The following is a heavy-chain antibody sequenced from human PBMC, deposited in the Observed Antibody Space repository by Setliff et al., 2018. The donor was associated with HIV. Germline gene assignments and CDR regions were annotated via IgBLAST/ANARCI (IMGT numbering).Heavy chain of an antibody. V-gene: IGHV3-23*01. CDR2: ITASGPNT. Sequence: GGSLRLSCAASGFTFSTYGMSWVRQTPGKGLEWVSGITASGPNTYYTDSVKGRFTISRDNAKNSLHLQMNSLRAEDTAIYYCARDRGDYYYYMDVWGKGTTVTVSS. CDR1: GFTFSTYG. CDR3: ARDRGDYYYYMDV. J-gene: IGHJ6*03.